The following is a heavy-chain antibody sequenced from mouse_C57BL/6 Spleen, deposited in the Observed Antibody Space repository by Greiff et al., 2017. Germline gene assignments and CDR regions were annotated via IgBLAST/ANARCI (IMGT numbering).Heavy chain of an antibody. D-gene: IGHD2-4*01. J-gene: IGHJ3*01. V-gene: IGHV1-62-2*01. Sequence: QVQLQQSGAELVKPGASVKLSCKASGYTFTEYTIHWVKQRPGQGLEWIGWFYPGSGSIKYNEKFKDKATLTADKSSSTVYMELSRLTSEDSAVYFCARHEERYDYDVGTWFADWGQGTLVTVSA. CDR2: FYPGSGSI. CDR1: GYTFTEYT. CDR3: ARHEERYDYDVGTWFAD.